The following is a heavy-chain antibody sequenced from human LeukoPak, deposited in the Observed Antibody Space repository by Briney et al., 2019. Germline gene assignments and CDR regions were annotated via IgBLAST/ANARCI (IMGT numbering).Heavy chain of an antibody. D-gene: IGHD3-22*01. CDR3: ARDLDSSGYYHVVGS. V-gene: IGHV3-23*01. CDR1: GFTFSSYA. J-gene: IGHJ4*02. CDR2: ISTSGRT. Sequence: GGSLRLSCADSGFTFSSYAMSWVRQAPGKGLEWVSLISTSGRTHYADSVQGRFTISRDNSKNTLSLHMNSLRAEDTAVYYCARDLDSSGYYHVVGSWGQGALVTVSS.